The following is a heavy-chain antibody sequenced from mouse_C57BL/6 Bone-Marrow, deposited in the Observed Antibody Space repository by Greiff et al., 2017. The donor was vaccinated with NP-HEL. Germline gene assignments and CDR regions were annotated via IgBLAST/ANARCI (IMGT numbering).Heavy chain of an antibody. CDR3: AMGLWYPWFAY. Sequence: EVQLQESGPVLVKPGASVKMSCKASGYTFTDYYMNWVKQSHGKSLEWIGVINPYNGGTSYNQKFTGKATLTVDKSSSTAYMELNSLTSEDSAVYYCAMGLWYPWFAYWGQGTLVTVSA. CDR2: INPYNGGT. V-gene: IGHV1-19*01. CDR1: GYTFTDYY. D-gene: IGHD2-1*01. J-gene: IGHJ3*01.